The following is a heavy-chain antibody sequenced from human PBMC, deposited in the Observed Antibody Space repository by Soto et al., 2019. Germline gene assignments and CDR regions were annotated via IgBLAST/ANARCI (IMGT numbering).Heavy chain of an antibody. CDR1: GFTFSRYS. V-gene: IGHV3-48*04. Sequence: EVQLVESGGGLVQPGGSLRLSCAASGFTFSRYSMNWARPAPGKGLEWVSYISSSSRTIYYRDSVKGRFTISRDNATNSLYLQMSSVRAEVTSVYYCARQWDGDCYNSGWFDPWGQGTLVTVSS. CDR2: ISSSSRTI. CDR3: ARQWDGDCYNSGWFDP. J-gene: IGHJ5*02. D-gene: IGHD2-21*01.